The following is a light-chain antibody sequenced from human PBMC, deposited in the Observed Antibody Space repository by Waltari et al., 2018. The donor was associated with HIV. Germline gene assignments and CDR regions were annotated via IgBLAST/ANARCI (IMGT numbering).Light chain of an antibody. CDR3: AAWDDSLRGPV. CDR2: VMS. J-gene: IGLJ2*01. V-gene: IGLV1-47*01. Sequence: QSVLTQPPSASGTPGQRVTISCSGSSSNIGSNHVYWYQHLPGTAPKLLIYVMSRRPSGVPARFSGSKSGPSASLAISGLRSEDEGDYYCAAWDDSLRGPVFGGGSRLTVL. CDR1: SSNIGSNH.